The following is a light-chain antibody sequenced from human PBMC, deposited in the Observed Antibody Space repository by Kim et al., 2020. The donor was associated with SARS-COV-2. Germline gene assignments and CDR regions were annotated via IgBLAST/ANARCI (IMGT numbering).Light chain of an antibody. Sequence: SATVGGRVNITCRASQSISSYLNWYQQKPGKAPKRLIYAASSLQSGVPSRFSGSGSGTDFTLTIGSLQPEDFATYYCQQSYSTPLTFGGGTKLEI. V-gene: IGKV1-39*01. CDR1: QSISSY. CDR2: AAS. J-gene: IGKJ4*01. CDR3: QQSYSTPLT.